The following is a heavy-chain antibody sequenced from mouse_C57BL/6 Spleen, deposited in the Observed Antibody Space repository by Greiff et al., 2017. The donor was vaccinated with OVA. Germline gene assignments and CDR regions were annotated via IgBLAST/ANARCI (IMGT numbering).Heavy chain of an antibody. J-gene: IGHJ4*01. D-gene: IGHD4-1*01. CDR3: ARWDSIDY. CDR1: GYTFTSYD. CDR2: IYPRGGST. V-gene: IGHV1-85*01. Sequence: QVHVKQSGPELVKPGASVKLSCKASGYTFTSYDINWVKQRPGQGLEWIGWIYPRGGSTKYNEKFKGKATLTVDKSYSTAYMELHSLTSEDSAVYVYARWDSIDYWGQGTSVTVSS.